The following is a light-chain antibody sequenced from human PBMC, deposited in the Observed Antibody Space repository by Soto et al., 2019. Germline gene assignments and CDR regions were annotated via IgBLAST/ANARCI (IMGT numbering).Light chain of an antibody. CDR2: SAS. CDR1: QTLSNS. V-gene: IGKV3-15*01. J-gene: IGKJ5*01. CDR3: QQYNNWPIT. Sequence: EIALTQSPGTLSLSPGERATLSCRASQTLSNSFIAWYQQKPGHTPRLLIYSASIGATGTPARFSGSGSGTEFTLTISSLQSEDFAVYYCQQYNNWPITFGQGTRLEIK.